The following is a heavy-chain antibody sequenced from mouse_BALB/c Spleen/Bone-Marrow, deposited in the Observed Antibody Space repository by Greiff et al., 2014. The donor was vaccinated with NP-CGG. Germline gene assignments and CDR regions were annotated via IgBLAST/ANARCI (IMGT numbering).Heavy chain of an antibody. CDR2: INSGSGGT. V-gene: IGHV1-54*01. J-gene: IGHJ4*01. Sequence: VKLVESGAELVRPGTSVKVSCKGSGYAFTDYLIEWVKQTPGQGLEWIGVINSGSGGTKYNEKFKGKATLTADKSSSTAYMQLSSLTSDDSAVYFCARAITDAMDYLGQGTSVTVSS. D-gene: IGHD2-4*01. CDR3: ARAITDAMDY. CDR1: GYAFTDYL.